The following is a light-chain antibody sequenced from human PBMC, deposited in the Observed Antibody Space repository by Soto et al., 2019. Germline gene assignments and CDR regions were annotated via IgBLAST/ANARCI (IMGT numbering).Light chain of an antibody. CDR3: TSYSTTSLDV. CDR1: SSDVGGYNY. CDR2: EVS. J-gene: IGLJ1*01. V-gene: IGLV2-14*01. Sequence: QSALTQPASVSGSPGQSITISCTGTSSDVGGYNYVSWYQQHPGKAPKLMIYEVSDRPSGVSHRFSGSKSGNTASLTISGLQADDEATYYCTSYSTTSLDVFGTGTKLTVL.